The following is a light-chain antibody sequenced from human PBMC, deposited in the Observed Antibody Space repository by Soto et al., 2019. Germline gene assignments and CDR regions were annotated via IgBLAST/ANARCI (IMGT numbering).Light chain of an antibody. J-gene: IGKJ3*01. Sequence: EIVLTQSPGTLSLSPGERATLSCRASQSVSSSYLAWYQQKPGQAPRLLVYGASSRATGIPDRFSGSGYGTDLTLTISRVEPEDFAVYYCQHYGSSPFTFGPGTRVDIK. CDR3: QHYGSSPFT. CDR1: QSVSSSY. V-gene: IGKV3-20*01. CDR2: GAS.